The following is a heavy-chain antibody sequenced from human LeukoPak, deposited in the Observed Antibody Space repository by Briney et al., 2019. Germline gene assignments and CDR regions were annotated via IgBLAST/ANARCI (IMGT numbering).Heavy chain of an antibody. Sequence: SETLSLTCTVSGGSISNYFWSWVRQPAGKGLEWIGRIYSTGRSDYNPSLKSRVTISLDTSKNQFSLKVISVTAADTAVYYCARVAKHFRGGLSFYYMDVWGKGTTVTISS. CDR3: ARVAKHFRGGLSFYYMDV. V-gene: IGHV4-4*07. CDR1: GGSISNYF. CDR2: IYSTGRS. J-gene: IGHJ6*03. D-gene: IGHD3-10*01.